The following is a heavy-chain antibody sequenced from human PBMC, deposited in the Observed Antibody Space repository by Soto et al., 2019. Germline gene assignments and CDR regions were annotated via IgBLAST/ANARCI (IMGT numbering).Heavy chain of an antibody. CDR3: ARSFTKSRRGGVAFAY. V-gene: IGHV1-69*01. J-gene: IGHJ4*02. Sequence: QVQLVQSGAEVKKPGSSVKVSCTTAGGTISSFPINWVRQAPGQGLEWMGGIIPSDGTAKYAEKFQGRVTITADASSSTAYMDLSSLRSEDTAVYYCARSFTKSRRGGVAFAYWRQGTLLTVSP. CDR2: IIPSDGTA. D-gene: IGHD3-3*01. CDR1: GGTISSFP.